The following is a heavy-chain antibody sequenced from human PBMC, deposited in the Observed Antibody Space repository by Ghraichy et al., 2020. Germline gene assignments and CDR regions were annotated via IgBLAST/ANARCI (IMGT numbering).Heavy chain of an antibody. V-gene: IGHV3-48*02. CDR1: GFIFSSYA. CDR2: ISPSGTSI. Sequence: GESLNISCEASGFIFSSYAMKWVRQAPGKGLESVSFISPSGTSIYYADSVKGRFTISRDNARNSLFLQMNSLRDEDTAPYYCARRSCATTSCPVDYWGQGTLVTVSS. D-gene: IGHD2-2*01. J-gene: IGHJ4*02. CDR3: ARRSCATTSCPVDY.